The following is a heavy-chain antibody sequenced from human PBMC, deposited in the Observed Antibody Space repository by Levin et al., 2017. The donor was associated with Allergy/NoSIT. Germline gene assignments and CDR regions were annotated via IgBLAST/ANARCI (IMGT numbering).Heavy chain of an antibody. Sequence: TSETLSLTCTVSGGSISNYYWSWIRQPPGKGLEWIGYIYYSGGTNYNPSLKSRVTISVYTSKNQFSLKLRSVTAADTAVYYCARDPSGSFFNCFDPWGQGTLVTVSS. CDR2: IYYSGGT. D-gene: IGHD1-26*01. CDR1: GGSISNYY. CDR3: ARDPSGSFFNCFDP. J-gene: IGHJ5*02. V-gene: IGHV4-59*01.